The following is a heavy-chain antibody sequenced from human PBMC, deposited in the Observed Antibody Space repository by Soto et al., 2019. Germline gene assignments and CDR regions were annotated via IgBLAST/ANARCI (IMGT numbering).Heavy chain of an antibody. V-gene: IGHV4-39*07. J-gene: IGHJ4*02. D-gene: IGHD1-26*01. CDR1: GGSISSSSYY. CDR3: ARDYASRIGGSGNGFDY. Sequence: SETLSLTCTVSGGSISSSSYYWGWIRQPPGKGLEWIGSIYYSGITDYNPSLKSRVTISVDTSKNQFSLKLSSVTAADTAVYYCARDYASRIGGSGNGFDYWGQGTLVTVSS. CDR2: IYYSGIT.